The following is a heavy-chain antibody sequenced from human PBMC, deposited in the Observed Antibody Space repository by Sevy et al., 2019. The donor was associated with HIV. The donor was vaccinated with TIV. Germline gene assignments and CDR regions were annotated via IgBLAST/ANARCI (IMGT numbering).Heavy chain of an antibody. J-gene: IGHJ3*02. CDR2: ITSSSNKI. CDR1: GFTFSTNS. CDR3: ARDKAWAFDI. Sequence: GGYLRLSCAASGFTFSTNSMNWVRQAPGKGLEWVSYITSSSNKIYYADSVKGRFTISRDNAKNSLYLQMNSLRDEDTAVYYCARDKAWAFDIWGQGTMVTVSS. V-gene: IGHV3-48*02.